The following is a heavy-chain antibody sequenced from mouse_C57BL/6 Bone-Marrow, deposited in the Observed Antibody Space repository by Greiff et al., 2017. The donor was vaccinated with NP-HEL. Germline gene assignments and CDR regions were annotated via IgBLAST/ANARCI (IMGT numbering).Heavy chain of an antibody. J-gene: IGHJ2*01. Sequence: EVKLQESGPGLAKPSQTLSLTCSVTGYSITSDYWNWIRKFPGNKLEYMGYISSSGSTSYNPSLKSRISITRDTSKNQDYLQLNSVTTEDTATYYCARSNYGSRNYFDYWGQGTTLTVSS. CDR2: ISSSGST. V-gene: IGHV3-8*01. CDR1: GYSITSDY. CDR3: ARSNYGSRNYFDY. D-gene: IGHD1-1*01.